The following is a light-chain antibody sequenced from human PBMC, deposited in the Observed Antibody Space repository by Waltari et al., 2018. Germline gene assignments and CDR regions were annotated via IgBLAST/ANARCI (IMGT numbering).Light chain of an antibody. CDR3: SSYTSSSTQV. J-gene: IGLJ3*02. Sequence: QSALTQPASVSGSPGQSITISCTGTSSDVGGYNYVSWYQQHPGKAPKLMIYEVSKRPAGVSNRLSGSTSGNTASLTISGLQAEDEADYYCSSYTSSSTQVFGGGTKLTVL. CDR2: EVS. CDR1: SSDVGGYNY. V-gene: IGLV2-14*01.